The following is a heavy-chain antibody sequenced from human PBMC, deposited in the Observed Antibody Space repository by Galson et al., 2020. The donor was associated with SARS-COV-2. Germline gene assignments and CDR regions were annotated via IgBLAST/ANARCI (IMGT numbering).Heavy chain of an antibody. CDR3: ARDRAGYCSGGSCYGMDV. Sequence: SQTLSLTCAVSGGSISSGGYSWTWVRQSPGKGLEGIGHVSNSGGTYYNTALQSRVSKSVDTSKNQFSLKLTSVSAADTAVYYCARDRAGYCSGGSCYGMDVWGQGTTVSVSS. D-gene: IGHD2-15*01. J-gene: IGHJ6*02. CDR2: VSNSGGT. CDR1: GGSISSGGYS. V-gene: IGHV4-30-4*07.